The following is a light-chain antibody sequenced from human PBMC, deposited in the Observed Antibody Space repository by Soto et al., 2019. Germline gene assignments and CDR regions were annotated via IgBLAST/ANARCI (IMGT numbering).Light chain of an antibody. CDR1: QSVSSY. CDR3: QQRSNWPST. Sequence: EIVLTQSPATLSLSPGERAALSCRASQSVSSYLAWYQQKPGQAPRLLIYDAFKSATGIPARFSGSGSGTVFTLIISSLEPEDFAVYYCQQRSNWPSTFGGGTKVEVK. J-gene: IGKJ4*01. V-gene: IGKV3-11*01. CDR2: DAF.